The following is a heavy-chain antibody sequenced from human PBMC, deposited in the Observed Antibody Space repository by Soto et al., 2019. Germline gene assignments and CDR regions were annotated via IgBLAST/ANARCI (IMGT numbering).Heavy chain of an antibody. CDR3: AREVLGYCSSTSCYQPRGVYYYYGMDV. CDR2: IYYSGST. V-gene: IGHV4-61*01. J-gene: IGHJ6*02. D-gene: IGHD2-2*01. CDR1: GGSVSSGSYY. Sequence: QVQLQESGPGLVKPSETLSLTCTVSGGSVSSGSYYWSWIRQPPGKGLEWIGYIYYSGSTNYNPSLKSRVTISVDTSKNQFSLKLSSVTAADTAVYYCAREVLGYCSSTSCYQPRGVYYYYGMDVWGQGTTVTVSS.